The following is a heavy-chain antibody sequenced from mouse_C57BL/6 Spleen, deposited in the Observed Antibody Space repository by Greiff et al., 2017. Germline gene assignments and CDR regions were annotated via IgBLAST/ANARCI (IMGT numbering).Heavy chain of an antibody. CDR1: GYTFTDYY. Sequence: VQLQQSGPVLVKPGDSVKMSCKASGYTFTDYYMNWVKQSHGKSLEWIGVINPYNGGTSYNQKFKGKATLTVDKSSSTAYMELNSLTSEDSAVYYCAGRNYGSFDYWGQGTTLTVSS. CDR3: AGRNYGSFDY. V-gene: IGHV1-19*01. D-gene: IGHD1-1*01. J-gene: IGHJ2*01. CDR2: INPYNGGT.